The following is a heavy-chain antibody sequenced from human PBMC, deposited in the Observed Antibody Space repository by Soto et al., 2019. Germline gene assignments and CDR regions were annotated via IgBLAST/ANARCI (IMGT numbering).Heavy chain of an antibody. CDR2: INPSGGST. V-gene: IGHV1-46*01. D-gene: IGHD6-19*01. Sequence: ASVKVSCKASGYTFTSYYMHWVRQAPGQGLEWMGIINPSGGSTSYAQKFQGRVAMTRDTSTSTVYMELSSLRSEDTAVYYCARGNPYLAGTLQTSGYYYYGMDVWGQGTTVTVSS. CDR3: ARGNPYLAGTLQTSGYYYYGMDV. CDR1: GYTFTSYY. J-gene: IGHJ6*02.